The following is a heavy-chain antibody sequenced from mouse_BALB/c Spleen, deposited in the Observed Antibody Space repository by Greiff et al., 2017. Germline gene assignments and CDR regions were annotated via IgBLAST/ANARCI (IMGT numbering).Heavy chain of an antibody. J-gene: IGHJ4*01. CDR2: ISYDGSN. V-gene: IGHV3-6*02. D-gene: IGHD1-1*01. CDR1: GYSITSGYY. CDR3: ARAFTTVVAPYAMDY. Sequence: EVQLVESGPGLVKPSQSLSLTCSVTGYSITSGYYWNWIRQFPGNKLEWMGYISYDGSNNYNPSLKNRISITRDTSKNQFFLKLNSVTTEDTATYYCARAFTTVVAPYAMDYWGQGTSVTVSS.